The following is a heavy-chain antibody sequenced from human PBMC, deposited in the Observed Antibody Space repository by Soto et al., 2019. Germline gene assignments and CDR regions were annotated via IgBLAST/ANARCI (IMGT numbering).Heavy chain of an antibody. CDR3: ARRITVQTRGGMDV. Sequence: EVQLVESGGGLVKPGGSLRLSCAASGFTFSSYSMNWVRQAPGKGLEWVSSISSSSSYIYYADSVKGRFTISRDNAKNSLYLQMNSLRAEDTAVYYCARRITVQTRGGMDVWGQGTTVTVSS. J-gene: IGHJ6*02. CDR2: ISSSSSYI. D-gene: IGHD2-15*01. CDR1: GFTFSSYS. V-gene: IGHV3-21*01.